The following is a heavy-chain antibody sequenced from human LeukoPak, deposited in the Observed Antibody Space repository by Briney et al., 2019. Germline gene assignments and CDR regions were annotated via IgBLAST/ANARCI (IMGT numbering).Heavy chain of an antibody. CDR1: GFTFSSYA. V-gene: IGHV3-23*01. J-gene: IGHJ4*02. CDR3: ASSGYSSQDYFDY. CDR2: ISGSGGST. D-gene: IGHD3-22*01. Sequence: PGGSLRLSCAASGFTFSSYAMSWVRQAPGKGLEWVSAISGSGGSTYYADSVKGRFTISRDNSKNTLYLQMSSLRAEDTAVYYCASSGYSSQDYFDYWGQGTLVTVSS.